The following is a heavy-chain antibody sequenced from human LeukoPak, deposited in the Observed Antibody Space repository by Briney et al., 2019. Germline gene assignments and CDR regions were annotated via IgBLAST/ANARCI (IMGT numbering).Heavy chain of an antibody. CDR3: ARVGDGYNFDAFDI. D-gene: IGHD5-24*01. CDR1: GFTVSSNY. J-gene: IGHJ3*02. CDR2: IYSGGST. V-gene: IGHV3-66*01. Sequence: GGSLILSCVASGFTVSSNYMSWVRQAPGKGLEWVSVIYSGGSTYYADSVKGRFTVSRDNSKNTLYLQMNSLRAEDTAVYYCARVGDGYNFDAFDIWGQGTMVTVSS.